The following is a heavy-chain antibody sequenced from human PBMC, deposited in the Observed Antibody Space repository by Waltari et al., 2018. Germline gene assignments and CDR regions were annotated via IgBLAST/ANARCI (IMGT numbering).Heavy chain of an antibody. CDR2: ISGGGDST. Sequence: EVQLLESGGGLVQPGGSLRLSYTASGFTFSSHGMSWVRQAPGKGLEWVSAISGGGDSTYDADSVNGRFTISRDDSKNTLYWQMSSLRAEDTAVYFCAKEVLFYDSSGYWDSWGQGTLVTVSS. J-gene: IGHJ4*02. V-gene: IGHV3-23*01. D-gene: IGHD3-22*01. CDR1: GFTFSSHG. CDR3: AKEVLFYDSSGYWDS.